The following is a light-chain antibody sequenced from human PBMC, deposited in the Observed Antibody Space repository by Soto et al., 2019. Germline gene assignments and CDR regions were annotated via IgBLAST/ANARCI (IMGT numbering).Light chain of an antibody. CDR1: QNLFYSSNKKNY. V-gene: IGKV4-1*01. CDR2: WAS. J-gene: IGKJ1*01. Sequence: DIVMTHSPDSLAVSLGERATIHCKSSQNLFYSSNKKNYLAWYQQKPGQPPKLLVYWASTRESGVPDRFNGGGSGTDFTLTISSLQADDVAVYYCHQYYSTPRTFGQGTKVDIK. CDR3: HQYYSTPRT.